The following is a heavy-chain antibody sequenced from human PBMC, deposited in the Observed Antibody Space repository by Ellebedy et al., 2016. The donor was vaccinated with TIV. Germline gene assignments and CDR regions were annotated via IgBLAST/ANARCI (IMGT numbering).Heavy chain of an antibody. Sequence: GESLKISCAASGFTFSSYSMNWVRQAPGKGLEWVSYISSSSSTIYYADSVKGRFTISRDNAKNSLYLQMNSLRAEATAVYYCARDTRPLLWFGELHYWYFDLWGRGTLVTVSS. J-gene: IGHJ2*01. D-gene: IGHD3-10*01. V-gene: IGHV3-48*04. CDR1: GFTFSSYS. CDR2: ISSSSSTI. CDR3: ARDTRPLLWFGELHYWYFDL.